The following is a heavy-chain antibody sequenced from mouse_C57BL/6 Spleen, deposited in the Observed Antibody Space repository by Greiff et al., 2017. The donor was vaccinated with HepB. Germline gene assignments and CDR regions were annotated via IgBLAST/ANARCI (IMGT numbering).Heavy chain of an antibody. D-gene: IGHD1-1*01. CDR3: ARSRSYYGSSYWYFDV. Sequence: QVQLQQSGPELVKPGASVKISCKASGYAFSSSWMNWVKQRPGKGLEWIGRIYPGDGDTNYNGKFKGKATLTADKSSSTAYMQLSSLTSDDSAVYFCARSRSYYGSSYWYFDVWGTGTTVTVSS. CDR2: IYPGDGDT. CDR1: GYAFSSSW. J-gene: IGHJ1*03. V-gene: IGHV1-82*01.